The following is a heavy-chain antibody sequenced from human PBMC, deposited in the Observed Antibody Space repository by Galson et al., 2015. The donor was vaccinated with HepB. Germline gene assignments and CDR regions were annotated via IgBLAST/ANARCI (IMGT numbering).Heavy chain of an antibody. J-gene: IGHJ4*02. CDR3: ASWPTGGYSSGWYYDDY. D-gene: IGHD6-19*01. CDR2: INHSGST. Sequence: SETLSLTCAAYGGSFSGYYWSWIRQPPGKGLEWIGEINHSGSTNYNPSLKSRVTISVDTSKNQFSLKLSSVTAADTAVYYCASWPTGGYSSGWYYDDYWGQGTLVTVSS. CDR1: GGSFSGYY. V-gene: IGHV4-34*01.